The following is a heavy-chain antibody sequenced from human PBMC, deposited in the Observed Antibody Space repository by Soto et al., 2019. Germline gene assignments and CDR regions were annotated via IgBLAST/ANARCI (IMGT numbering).Heavy chain of an antibody. Sequence: QITLKESGPTLVKPTQTLTLTCTFSGFSLTTREVGVGWIRQPPGKALEWLALIYWDDDRLYSPSLESRLSITRDTSENLVVLRMTSMDPVDTATYFCAHSNNGYYFAYWGHGTLVTVSS. CDR3: AHSNNGYYFAY. V-gene: IGHV2-5*02. D-gene: IGHD1-20*01. CDR1: GFSLTTREVG. CDR2: IYWDDDR. J-gene: IGHJ4*01.